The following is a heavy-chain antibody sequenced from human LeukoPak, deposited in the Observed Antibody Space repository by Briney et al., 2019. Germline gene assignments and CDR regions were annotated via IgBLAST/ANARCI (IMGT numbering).Heavy chain of an antibody. D-gene: IGHD6-6*01. Sequence: ASVKVSCKASGYTFTGYYMHWVRQAPGQGLEWMGWINPNSGGTNYAQKFQGRVTMTRDTSISTAYMELSRLRSDDTAVYYCARGGLAALTQTEAKITDYWGQGTLVTVSS. CDR1: GYTFTGYY. V-gene: IGHV1-2*02. CDR3: ARGGLAALTQTEAKITDY. CDR2: INPNSGGT. J-gene: IGHJ4*02.